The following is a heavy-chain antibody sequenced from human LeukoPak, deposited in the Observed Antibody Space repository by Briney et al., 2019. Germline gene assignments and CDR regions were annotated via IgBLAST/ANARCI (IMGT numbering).Heavy chain of an antibody. CDR3: ARAPGYYYMDV. V-gene: IGHV4-38-2*01. CDR2: IYHSGST. CDR1: GYSISSGYY. Sequence: SETLSLTCAVSGYSISSGYYWGWIRQPPGKGLEWIGSIYHSGSTYYYPSLKSRVTISVDTSKNQFSLKLSSVTAADTAVYYCARAPGYYYMDVWGKGTTVTVSS. J-gene: IGHJ6*03. D-gene: IGHD3-10*01.